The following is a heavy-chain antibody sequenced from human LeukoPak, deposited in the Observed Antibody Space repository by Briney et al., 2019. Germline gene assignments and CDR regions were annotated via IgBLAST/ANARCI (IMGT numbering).Heavy chain of an antibody. D-gene: IGHD2-2*01. J-gene: IGHJ4*02. V-gene: IGHV4-34*01. Sequence: PSETLSLTCAVYGGSFSGYYWSWIRQPPGKGLEWIGEINHSGSTNYNPSLKSRVTISVDTSKNQFSLKLSSVTAADTAVYYCAGSYCSSTSCQTMQTLYFDYWGQGTLVTVSS. CDR2: INHSGST. CDR3: AGSYCSSTSCQTMQTLYFDY. CDR1: GGSFSGYY.